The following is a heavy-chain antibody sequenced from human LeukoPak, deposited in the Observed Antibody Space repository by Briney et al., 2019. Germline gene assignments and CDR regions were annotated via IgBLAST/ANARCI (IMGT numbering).Heavy chain of an antibody. D-gene: IGHD1-26*01. CDR2: MNPNSGNT. Sequence: ASVKVSCKASGYTFTSCDINWVRQATGQGLEWMGWMNPNSGNTGYAQKFQGRVTMTRNTSISTAYMELSSQRSEDTAVYYCARGEPVVGATIFWGQGTLVTVSS. CDR3: ARGEPVVGATIF. CDR1: GYTFTSCD. J-gene: IGHJ4*02. V-gene: IGHV1-8*01.